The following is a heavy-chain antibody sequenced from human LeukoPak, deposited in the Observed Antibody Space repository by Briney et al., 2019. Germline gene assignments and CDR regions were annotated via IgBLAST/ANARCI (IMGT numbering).Heavy chain of an antibody. CDR2: IYTSGST. CDR1: GGSNSSYY. J-gene: IGHJ5*02. D-gene: IGHD2-2*01. V-gene: IGHV4-4*07. Sequence: PSETLSLTCTVSGGSNSSYYWSWIRQPAGKGLEWIGRIYTSGSTNYNPSLKSRVTMSVDTSKNQFSLKLSSVTAADTAVYYCARGEYQLPLNWFDPWGQGTLVTVSS. CDR3: ARGEYQLPLNWFDP.